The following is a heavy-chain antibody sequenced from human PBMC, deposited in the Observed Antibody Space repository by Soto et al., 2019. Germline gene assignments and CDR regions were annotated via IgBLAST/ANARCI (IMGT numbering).Heavy chain of an antibody. V-gene: IGHV6-1*01. D-gene: IGHD1-26*01. Sequence: SQTLSLTCAISGDSVSSNSAAWNWIRQSPSRGLEWLGRTYYRSKWYNDYAVSVKSRITINPDTSKNQFSLQLNSVTPEDTAVYYCARVGFEAGSYYGDAFAIWGQGTMVTVSS. CDR1: GDSVSSNSAA. CDR3: ARVGFEAGSYYGDAFAI. J-gene: IGHJ3*02. CDR2: TYYRSKWYN.